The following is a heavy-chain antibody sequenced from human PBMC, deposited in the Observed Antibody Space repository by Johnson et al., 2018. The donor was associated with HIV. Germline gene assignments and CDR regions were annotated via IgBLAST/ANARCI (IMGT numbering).Heavy chain of an antibody. Sequence: VQLVESGGGLVQPGGSLRLSCAASGFTFDDHDMSWVRQAPGKGLEWLSGITWKGGSTGYAESVKGRFTISRDNAKNSLYLKMNSLRAEDTALYYCARVIRAYDSSGYAGDAFDIWGQGTMVTASS. CDR3: ARVIRAYDSSGYAGDAFDI. V-gene: IGHV3-20*04. J-gene: IGHJ3*02. D-gene: IGHD3-22*01. CDR2: ITWKGGST. CDR1: GFTFDDHD.